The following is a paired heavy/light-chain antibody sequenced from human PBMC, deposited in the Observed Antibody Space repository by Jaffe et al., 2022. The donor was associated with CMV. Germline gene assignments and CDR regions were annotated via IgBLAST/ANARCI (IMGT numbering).Heavy chain of an antibody. D-gene: IGHD3-22*01. Sequence: QVTLKESGPVLVKPTETLTLTCTVFGFSLSNVRMGVSWVRQPPGKALEWLAHIFSNDEKSYNTALRSRLTISTDTSKSQVVLTMTSMDPVDTATYYCARSISDRSGYSYYYQYMDVWGRGTTVTVSS. CDR3: ARSISDRSGYSYYYQYMDV. J-gene: IGHJ6*03. CDR1: GFSLSNVRMG. CDR2: IFSNDEK. V-gene: IGHV2-26*01.
Light chain of an antibody. Sequence: QVVVTQEPSLTVSPGGTVTLTCGSSTGAVTNGHYPYWFQQKPGQAPRTLIYDTTNKHSWTPARFSGSLLGGKGALTLSGAQPEDEADYYCMLSYSGTRVVFGGGTKLTVL. CDR3: MLSYSGTRVV. V-gene: IGLV7-46*01. J-gene: IGLJ2*01. CDR2: DTT. CDR1: TGAVTNGHY.